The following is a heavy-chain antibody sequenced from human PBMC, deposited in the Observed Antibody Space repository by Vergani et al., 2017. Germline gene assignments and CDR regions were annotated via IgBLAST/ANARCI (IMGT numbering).Heavy chain of an antibody. D-gene: IGHD1-7*01. CDR3: VYRKTECGTTGCFYPFYYCYYMDV. V-gene: IGHV2-5*04. CDR1: GFSLNTRGVS. CDR2: SYWNDDQ. J-gene: IGHJ6*03. Sequence: QITLKESGPTLVKPTQTLTLTCTFSGFSLNTRGVSVAWIRQPPGKALDWLALSYWNDDQHYSPSLNNRVTITKDTSKNQVVLTMTNMDYVDTGTYYCVYRKTECGTTGCFYPFYYCYYMDVWGKGTTVTVSS.